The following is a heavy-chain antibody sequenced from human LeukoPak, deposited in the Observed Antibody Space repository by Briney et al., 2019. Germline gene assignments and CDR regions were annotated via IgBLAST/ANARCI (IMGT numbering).Heavy chain of an antibody. V-gene: IGHV4-39*01. J-gene: IGHJ4*02. CDR1: GGSISSSSYY. CDR3: ARQVYSFGYYYFDY. Sequence: SETLSLTCTVSGGSISSSSYYWGWIRQPPGKGLEWIGSIYYSGSTYYNPSLKSRVTISVDTSKNQFSLKLSSVTAADTAVYYCARQVYSFGYYYFDYWGQGTLVTVSS. D-gene: IGHD5-18*01. CDR2: IYYSGST.